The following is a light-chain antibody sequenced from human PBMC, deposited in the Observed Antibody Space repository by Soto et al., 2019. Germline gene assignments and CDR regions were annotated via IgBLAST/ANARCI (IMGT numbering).Light chain of an antibody. CDR1: QSVSSN. CDR3: HQYNNWPPST. Sequence: EIVMTQSPATLSVSPGERATLSCRASQSVSSNLVWYQQKPGQAPRVLIYGASTRATGIPARLSGSGSGTEFTLTISNLQSEDFAVYYCHQYNNWPPSTFGQGTK. V-gene: IGKV3-15*01. J-gene: IGKJ1*01. CDR2: GAS.